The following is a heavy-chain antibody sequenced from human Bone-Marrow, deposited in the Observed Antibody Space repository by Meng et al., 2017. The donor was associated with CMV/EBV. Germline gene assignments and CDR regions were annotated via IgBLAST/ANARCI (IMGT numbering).Heavy chain of an antibody. V-gene: IGHV3-7*01. J-gene: IGHJ4*02. Sequence: GGSLRLSCAASGFAFTNAWMNWVRQAPGKGLEWVANIKQDGSEKYYVDSVKGRFTISRDNAKNSLYLQMNSLRAEDTAVYYCATLYQLRYGYWGQGPLVTVAS. CDR2: IKQDGSEK. CDR1: GFAFTNAW. CDR3: ATLYQLRYGY. D-gene: IGHD2-2*01.